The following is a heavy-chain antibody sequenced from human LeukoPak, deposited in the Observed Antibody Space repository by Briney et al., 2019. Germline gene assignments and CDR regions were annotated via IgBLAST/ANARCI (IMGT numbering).Heavy chain of an antibody. D-gene: IGHD2-2*01. CDR3: ASIGGDCSSTSCYAEVVGY. V-gene: IGHV1-2*02. CDR1: GYTFTGYY. CDR2: INPNSGGT. Sequence: ASVKVSCKASGYTFTGYYMHWVRQGPGQGPEWMGWINPNSGGTNYAQKFQGRITMTRDTSISTASMELSRLRSDDTAVYYCASIGGDCSSTSCYAEVVGYWGQGTLVTVSS. J-gene: IGHJ4*02.